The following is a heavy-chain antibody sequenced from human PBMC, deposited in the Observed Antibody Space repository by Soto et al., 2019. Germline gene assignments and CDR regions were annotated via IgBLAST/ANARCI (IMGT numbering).Heavy chain of an antibody. V-gene: IGHV4-34*01. CDR3: ARGVDSWSGYLF. Sequence: SETLSLTCALYGGSFDGYYWSWIRQCPGKGLEWIGEIHHSGSTKYNPSLKSRVSLSVHTSTKQFSLKVTSMTAADRGVYYCARGVDSWSGYLFWGQGTPVTVSS. CDR2: IHHSGST. J-gene: IGHJ4*02. CDR1: GGSFDGYY. D-gene: IGHD3-3*01.